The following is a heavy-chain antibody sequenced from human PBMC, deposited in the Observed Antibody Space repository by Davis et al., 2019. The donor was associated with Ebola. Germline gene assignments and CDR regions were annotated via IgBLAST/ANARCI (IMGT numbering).Heavy chain of an antibody. CDR3: AKCYYDSSGYYYVPFDY. V-gene: IGHV3-23*01. D-gene: IGHD3-22*01. CDR2: ISGSGGST. Sequence: PGGSLRLSCAASGFTFSDYYMSWVRQAPGKGLEWVSAISGSGGSTYYADSVKGRFTISRDNSKNTLYLQMNSLRAEDTAVYYCAKCYYDSSGYYYVPFDYWGQGTLVTVSS. J-gene: IGHJ4*02. CDR1: GFTFSDYY.